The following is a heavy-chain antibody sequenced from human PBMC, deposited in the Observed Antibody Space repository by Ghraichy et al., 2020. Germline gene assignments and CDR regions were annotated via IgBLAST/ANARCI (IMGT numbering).Heavy chain of an antibody. V-gene: IGHV4-39*01. CDR3: ARPSSGWTDRPVDY. Sequence: SETLSLTCTVSGGSISSDTYYWGWIRQPPGKGVEWIWSVRYSGSTYHNPSLKSRVIMSVDTSKNQFSLKLISMTAADTAVYYCARPSSGWTDRPVDYWARGTLVTVSS. CDR1: GGSISSDTYY. CDR2: VRYSGST. D-gene: IGHD6-25*01. J-gene: IGHJ4*02.